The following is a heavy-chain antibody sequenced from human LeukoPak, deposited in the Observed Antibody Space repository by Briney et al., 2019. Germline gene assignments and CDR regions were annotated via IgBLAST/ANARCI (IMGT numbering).Heavy chain of an antibody. V-gene: IGHV1-18*01. D-gene: IGHD3-9*01. J-gene: IGHJ3*02. CDR1: GYTFTSYG. CDR3: ARDWGGEDYDILAGYSPDAVDI. Sequence: ASVKVSCKASGYTFTSYGISWVRQAPGQGLEWMGWISAYNGNTNYAQKLQGRVTMTTDTSTSTAYMELRSLRSDDTAVYYCARDWGGEDYDILAGYSPDAVDIWGQGTMVTVSS. CDR2: ISAYNGNT.